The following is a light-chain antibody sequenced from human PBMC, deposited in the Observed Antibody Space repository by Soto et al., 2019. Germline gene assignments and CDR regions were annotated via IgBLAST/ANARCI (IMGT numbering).Light chain of an antibody. CDR2: KAS. Sequence: DIQMNQSPSTLSASVGDRVTITCRASQSISSWLAWYQQKPGKAPKLLIYKASSLESGVPSRFSGSGSGTDFTLTISSLEAEDFAVYYCQQRSNWPPITFGQGTRLEIK. CDR1: QSISSW. V-gene: IGKV1-5*03. CDR3: QQRSNWPPIT. J-gene: IGKJ5*01.